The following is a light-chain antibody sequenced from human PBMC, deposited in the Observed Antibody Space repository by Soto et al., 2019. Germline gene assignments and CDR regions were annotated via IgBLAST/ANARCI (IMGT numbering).Light chain of an antibody. CDR1: SSNIGAGYD. Sequence: QSVLTQPPSVSGAPGQRVTISCTGSSSNIGAGYDVHWYQQLPGTPPKLLIYGNSNRPSGVPDRFSGSKSGTSASLAITGLQAEDEADYYYQSYDSSLSVVFGGGTKLTVL. V-gene: IGLV1-40*01. J-gene: IGLJ2*01. CDR2: GNS. CDR3: QSYDSSLSVV.